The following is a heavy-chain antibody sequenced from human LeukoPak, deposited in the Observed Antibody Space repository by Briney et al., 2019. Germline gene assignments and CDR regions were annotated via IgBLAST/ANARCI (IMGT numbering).Heavy chain of an antibody. V-gene: IGHV1-18*01. J-gene: IGHJ4*02. Sequence: ASVKVSCKASGYTFTSYGISWVRQAPGQGLEWMGWISAYYGNTNYAQKVQGRVTMTIDTSTSTVYMELRSLTSDDTAVYYCARDLRHSGYELGYWGQGTLVTVSS. D-gene: IGHD5-12*01. CDR1: GYTFTSYG. CDR3: ARDLRHSGYELGY. CDR2: ISAYYGNT.